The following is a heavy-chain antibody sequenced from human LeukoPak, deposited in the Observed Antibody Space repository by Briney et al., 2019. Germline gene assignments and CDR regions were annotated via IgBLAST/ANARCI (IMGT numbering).Heavy chain of an antibody. CDR1: GGSIRSYY. CDR3: ARSSIAARAFLNTPYGMDV. CDR2: IYYSGST. V-gene: IGHV4-59*08. Sequence: SETLSLTCTVSGGSIRSYYWSWIRQPPGKGLEWIGYIYYSGSTNYNPSLKSRVTISVDTSKNQFSLKLSSVTAADTAVYYCARSSIAARAFLNTPYGMDVWGQGTTVTVSS. D-gene: IGHD6-6*01. J-gene: IGHJ6*02.